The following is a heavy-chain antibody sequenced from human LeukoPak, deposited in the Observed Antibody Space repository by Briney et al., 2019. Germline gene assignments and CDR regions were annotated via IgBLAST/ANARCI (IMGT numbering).Heavy chain of an antibody. D-gene: IGHD1-26*01. CDR2: ISYDGNHK. CDR3: ARGELHFNTCSFDY. CDR1: GFTFSSG. V-gene: IGHV3-30*03. Sequence: GTSLRLSCAASGFTFSSGMHWVRQAPGKGLEWVAVISYDGNHKYYGDSVKGRFTISRDNTRNTLYLQMDSLKTEDTAVYYCARGELHFNTCSFDYWGQGTLVTVSS. J-gene: IGHJ4*02.